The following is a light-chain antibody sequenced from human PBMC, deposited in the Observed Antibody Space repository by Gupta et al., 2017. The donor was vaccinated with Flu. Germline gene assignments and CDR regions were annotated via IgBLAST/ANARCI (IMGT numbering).Light chain of an antibody. Sequence: QSALTQPRSVSGSPGQSVTISCTGTASDIGDSKHVSWYQQHPGKAPKLVIYDVTKRPSGVPDRFSGSKAGNTASLTISGLQAEDAGDYYGCSYAGSVFGGGTKLTVL. J-gene: IGLJ3*02. CDR2: DVT. V-gene: IGLV2-11*01. CDR3: CSYAGSV. CDR1: ASDIGDSKH.